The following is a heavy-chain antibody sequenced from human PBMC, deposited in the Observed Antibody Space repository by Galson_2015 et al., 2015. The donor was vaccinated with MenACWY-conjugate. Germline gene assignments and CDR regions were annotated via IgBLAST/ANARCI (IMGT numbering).Heavy chain of an antibody. CDR1: GFIFSSHT. D-gene: IGHD3-3*01. Sequence: SLRLSCAASGFIFSSHTMNWVRQAPGKGLEWVSSISISSSYIYYADSVKGRFTISRDNAKNSLYLQMNSLTAEDTAVYYWARDYARLEWLSAYYFDYWGQGTPVTVSS. V-gene: IGHV3-21*01. CDR2: ISISSSYI. J-gene: IGHJ4*02. CDR3: ARDYARLEWLSAYYFDY.